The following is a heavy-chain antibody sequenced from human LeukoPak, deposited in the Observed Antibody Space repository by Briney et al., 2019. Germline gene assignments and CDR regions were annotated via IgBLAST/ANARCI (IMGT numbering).Heavy chain of an antibody. D-gene: IGHD5-18*01. V-gene: IGHV3-23*01. CDR3: AKHGDTAMWLDY. CDR2: ISGSGGSI. Sequence: PGGTLRLSCAASGFTFSNYVMSWVRQAPGKGREWVSDISGSGGSIYYADSVKGRFTISRDSSKNTLNLQMNSLRAEDTAVYYCAKHGDTAMWLDYWGQGTLVTVSS. CDR1: GFTFSNYV. J-gene: IGHJ4*02.